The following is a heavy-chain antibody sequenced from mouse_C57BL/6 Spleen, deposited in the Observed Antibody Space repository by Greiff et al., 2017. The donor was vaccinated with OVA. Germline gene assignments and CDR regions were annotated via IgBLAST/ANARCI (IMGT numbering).Heavy chain of an antibody. J-gene: IGHJ4*01. V-gene: IGHV5-6*01. D-gene: IGHD1-1*01. Sequence: EVMLVESGGDLVKPGGSLKLSCAASGFTFSSYGMSWVRQTPDKRLEWVATISSGGSYTYYPDSVKGRFTISRDNAKNTLYLQMSSLKSEDTAMYYCARHEGGSSPYYAMDYWGQGTSVTVSS. CDR3: ARHEGGSSPYYAMDY. CDR1: GFTFSSYG. CDR2: ISSGGSYT.